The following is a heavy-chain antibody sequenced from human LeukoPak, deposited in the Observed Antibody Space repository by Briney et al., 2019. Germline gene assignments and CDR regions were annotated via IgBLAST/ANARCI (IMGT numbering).Heavy chain of an antibody. J-gene: IGHJ6*03. V-gene: IGHV3-23*01. Sequence: GGSLRLSCEASGSGFTFGNFGMSWVRQAPGKGLEWLSGISGSGHYTYYADSVKGRFTISRGNSKNTLYIGMNSLRAEDTAVYYCAKDGSWGDYYFYFYMDVWGKGTTVTVSS. CDR3: AKDGSWGDYYFYFYMDV. CDR1: GSGFTFGNFG. D-gene: IGHD3-16*01. CDR2: ISGSGHYT.